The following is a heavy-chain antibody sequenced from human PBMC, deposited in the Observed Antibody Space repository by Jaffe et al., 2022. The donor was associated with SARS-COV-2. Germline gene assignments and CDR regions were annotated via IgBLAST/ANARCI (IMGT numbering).Heavy chain of an antibody. CDR1: GFAFSSYV. Sequence: EVQVFESGGGLVQPGGSLKLSCAASGFAFSSYVMNWVRQTPGKGLEWVSAISAGGDIPYYADSVKGRFTISRDNAKTTLYLQMNSLRADDTAIYYCATSNLWGQGTLVAVSS. V-gene: IGHV3-23*01. CDR3: ATSNL. J-gene: IGHJ5*02. CDR2: ISAGGDIP.